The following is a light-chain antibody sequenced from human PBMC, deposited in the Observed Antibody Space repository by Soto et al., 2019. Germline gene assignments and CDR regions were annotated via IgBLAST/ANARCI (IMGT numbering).Light chain of an antibody. CDR1: SSDVAVYNY. CDR2: EVS. Sequence: QSALTQPASVTGSPGQSITISCTGTSSDVAVYNYVSWYQQHPGKTPKLMIYEVSNRPPGVSDRFSGSKSGNTASLTISGLQADDVADYYCGSYVTSSSTVVFGGGTKLTVL. V-gene: IGLV2-14*01. J-gene: IGLJ2*01. CDR3: GSYVTSSSTVV.